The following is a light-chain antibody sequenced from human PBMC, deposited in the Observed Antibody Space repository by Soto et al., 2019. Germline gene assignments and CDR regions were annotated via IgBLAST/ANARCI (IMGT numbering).Light chain of an antibody. CDR3: QQYESWTPSFT. J-gene: IGKJ3*01. CDR2: GTS. Sequence: EIIMTQSPATLSVSPGERATISCRASQSVSSNLAWYRQRPGQAPRLLIYGTSTRATGIPDRFSGSGSGTELTLTISSLQSEDFAFYYCQQYESWTPSFTFGPGTKVDLK. V-gene: IGKV3-15*01. CDR1: QSVSSN.